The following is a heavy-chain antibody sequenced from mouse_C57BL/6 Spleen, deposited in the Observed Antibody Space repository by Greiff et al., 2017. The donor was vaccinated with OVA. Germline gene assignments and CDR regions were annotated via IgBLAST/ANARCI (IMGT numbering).Heavy chain of an antibody. CDR2: IYPGDGDT. CDR3: AKERAGGYYAPFAY. V-gene: IGHV1-82*01. J-gene: IGHJ3*01. Sequence: QVQLQQSGPELVKPGASVKISCKASGYAFSSSWMNWVKQRPGKGLEWIGRIYPGDGDTIYNGKFKGKATLTADKSSSTAYMQLSSLTSEDSAVYFCAKERAGGYYAPFAYWGQGTLVTVSA. CDR1: GYAFSSSW. D-gene: IGHD2-3*01.